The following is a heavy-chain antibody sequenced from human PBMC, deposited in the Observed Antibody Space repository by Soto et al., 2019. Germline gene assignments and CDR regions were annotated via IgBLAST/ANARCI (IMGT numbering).Heavy chain of an antibody. J-gene: IGHJ4*02. V-gene: IGHV3-30-3*01. CDR3: ARFKGCSGGSCYPYFDY. CDR2: ISYDGSNK. CDR1: GFTFSSYA. D-gene: IGHD2-15*01. Sequence: QVQLVESGGGVVQPGRSLRLSCAASGFTFSSYAMHWVRQAPGKGLEWVAVISYDGSNKYYADSVKGRFTISRDNSKNTLYLQMSSLRAEDTAMYYCARFKGCSGGSCYPYFDYWGQGTQVTVSS.